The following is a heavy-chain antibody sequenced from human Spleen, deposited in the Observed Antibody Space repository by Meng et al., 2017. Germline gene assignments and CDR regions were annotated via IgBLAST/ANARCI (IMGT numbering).Heavy chain of an antibody. CDR3: ARDEDISAAGKLFGDY. D-gene: IGHD6-13*01. V-gene: IGHV1-2*06. CDR1: GYNFPDYW. CDR2: IDPKSGDT. Sequence: QVLLLQAGAEVKKPGASVKVSCKPSGYNFPDYWLHWVRRAPGQGLEWMGRIDPKSGDTHYAQRFQGRVTMTGDTSISTAYMELSGLRSDDTAMYYCARDEDISAAGKLFGDYWGQGTLVTVSS. J-gene: IGHJ4*02.